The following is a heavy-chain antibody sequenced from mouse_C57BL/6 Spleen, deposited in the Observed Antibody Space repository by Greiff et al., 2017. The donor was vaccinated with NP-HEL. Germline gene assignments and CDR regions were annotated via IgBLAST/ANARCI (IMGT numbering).Heavy chain of an antibody. V-gene: IGHV1-82*01. CDR1: GYAFSSSW. CDR2: IYPGDGDT. J-gene: IGHJ2*01. CDR3: ASEGLGSSYFDY. Sequence: QVQLQQSGPELVKPGASVKISCKASGYAFSSSWMNWVKQRPGKGLEWIGRIYPGDGDTNYNGKFKGKATLTADKSSSTAYMQLSSPTSEDSAVYFCASEGLGSSYFDYWGQGTTLTVSS. D-gene: IGHD1-1*01.